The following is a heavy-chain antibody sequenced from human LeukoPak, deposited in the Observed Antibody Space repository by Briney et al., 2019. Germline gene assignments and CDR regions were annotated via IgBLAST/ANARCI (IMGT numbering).Heavy chain of an antibody. CDR3: ARDRVGSGWPRPYYFEV. CDR1: GYTLTGYY. J-gene: IGHJ4*02. Sequence: ASVKVSCKASGYTLTGYYLHWVRQAPGQGLEWMGWINPNTGATHSAQKFQGRIAMTRDTSISTAYMDLSRLRSDDTAVYYCARDRVGSGWPRPYYFEVWGQGTLVTVSS. D-gene: IGHD6-19*01. CDR2: INPNTGAT. V-gene: IGHV1-2*02.